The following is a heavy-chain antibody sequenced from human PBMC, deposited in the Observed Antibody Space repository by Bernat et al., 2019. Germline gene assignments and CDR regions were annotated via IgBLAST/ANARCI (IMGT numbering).Heavy chain of an antibody. D-gene: IGHD6-19*01. CDR3: AKDVRWKAVAGYLGGY. CDR1: GFTFSSYG. CDR2: ISYDGSNK. J-gene: IGHJ4*02. V-gene: IGHV3-30*18. Sequence: QVQLVESGGGVVQPGRSLRLSCAASGFTFSSYGMHWVRQAPGKGLEWVAVISYDGSNKYYADSVKGRFTISRDNSKNTLYLQMNSLRAEDTAVYYCAKDVRWKAVAGYLGGYWGQGTLVTVSS.